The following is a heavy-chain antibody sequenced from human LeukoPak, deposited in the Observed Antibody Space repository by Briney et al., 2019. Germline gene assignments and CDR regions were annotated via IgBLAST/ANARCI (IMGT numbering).Heavy chain of an antibody. Sequence: SETLSLTCAVYGGSFSGYYWSWIRQPPGKGLEWIGYIYYSGTTNYNPSLKSRVTISVDTSKNQFSLKLSSVTAADTAVYYCAGGVYIAAAQYGYWGQGTLVTVSS. J-gene: IGHJ4*02. CDR3: AGGVYIAAAQYGY. V-gene: IGHV4-59*01. CDR1: GGSFSGYY. D-gene: IGHD6-13*01. CDR2: IYYSGTT.